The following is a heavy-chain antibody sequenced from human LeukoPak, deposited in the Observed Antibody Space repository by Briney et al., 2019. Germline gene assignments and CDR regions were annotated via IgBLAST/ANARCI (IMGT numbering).Heavy chain of an antibody. CDR1: GCSINSNNYY. V-gene: IGHV4-39*01. D-gene: IGHD3-3*01. CDR3: QSRYLEWLLEY. J-gene: IGHJ4*02. Sequence: PSETLSLTCTVSGCSINSNNYYWGWIRQPPGKGLEWIGSIYSSGSAYYNPSLKSRVTISVDTSKNQFSLRLSSVTAADTAVYYCQSRYLEWLLEYWGQGTLVTVSS. CDR2: IYSSGSA.